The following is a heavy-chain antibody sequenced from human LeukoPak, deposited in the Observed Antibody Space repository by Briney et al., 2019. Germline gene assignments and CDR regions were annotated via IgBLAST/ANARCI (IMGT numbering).Heavy chain of an antibody. D-gene: IGHD3-10*01. CDR1: GFTFSDYY. CDR3: ARGKEVITMLRGLKPGYYFDY. J-gene: IGHJ4*02. Sequence: AGGSLRLSCAASGFTFSDYYMSWIRQAPGKGLEWVSYISSSGSTIYYADSVKGRFTISRDNAKNSLYLQMNSLRAEDTAVYYCARGKEVITMLRGLKPGYYFDYWGQGTLVTVSS. CDR2: ISSSGSTI. V-gene: IGHV3-11*04.